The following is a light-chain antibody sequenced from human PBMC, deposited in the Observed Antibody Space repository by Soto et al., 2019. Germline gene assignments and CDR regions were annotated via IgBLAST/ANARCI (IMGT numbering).Light chain of an antibody. J-gene: IGLJ1*01. CDR2: DVS. Sequence: QYALTQPASVSGSLGQSITISCTGTSSDVGGYNYVSWYQQHPGKAPKLMIYDVSNRPSGVSNRFSGSKSGNTASLTISGLQAEDEADYYCSSYTSSSTILYVFGTGTKLTVL. CDR3: SSYTSSSTILYV. CDR1: SSDVGGYNY. V-gene: IGLV2-14*01.